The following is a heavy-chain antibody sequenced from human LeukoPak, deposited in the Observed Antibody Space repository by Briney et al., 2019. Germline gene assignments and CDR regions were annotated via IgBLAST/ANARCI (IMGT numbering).Heavy chain of an antibody. CDR1: GGSISSSSYY. D-gene: IGHD2-2*01. Sequence: SETLSLTCTVSGGSISSSSYYWGWIRQPPGKGLEWIGYIYYSGSTNYNPSLKSRVTISVDTSKNQFSLKLSSVTAADTAVYYCARVVPAAMAYGMDVWGQGTTVTVSS. V-gene: IGHV4-61*05. CDR2: IYYSGST. J-gene: IGHJ6*02. CDR3: ARVVPAAMAYGMDV.